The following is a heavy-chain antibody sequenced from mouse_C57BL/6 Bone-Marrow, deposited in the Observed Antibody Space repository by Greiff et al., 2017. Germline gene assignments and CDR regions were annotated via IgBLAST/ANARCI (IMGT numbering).Heavy chain of an antibody. CDR1: GYTFTSYG. CDR2: IYPRSGNT. Sequence: VQLQQSGAELARPGASVKLSCKASGYTFTSYGISWVKQRTGQGLEWIGEIYPRSGNTYYNEKFKGKATLTADKSSSTAYMGLRSLTSEDSAVYFCARSRLRREFAYWGQGTLVTVSA. V-gene: IGHV1-81*01. D-gene: IGHD2-4*01. CDR3: ARSRLRREFAY. J-gene: IGHJ3*01.